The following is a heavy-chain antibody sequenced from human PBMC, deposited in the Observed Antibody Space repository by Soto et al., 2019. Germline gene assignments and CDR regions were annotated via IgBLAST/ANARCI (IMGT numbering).Heavy chain of an antibody. CDR1: GFTFSSYG. CDR2: ISYDGSNK. V-gene: IGHV3-30*18. Sequence: QVQLVESGGGVVQPGRSLRLSCAASGFTFSSYGMHWVRQAPGKGLEWVAVISYDGSNKYYADSVKGRFTISRDNSKNTLYLQMNSLRAEDTAVYYCAKVAYSGSYRLRLGFDYWGQGTLVTVSS. CDR3: AKVAYSGSYRLRLGFDY. J-gene: IGHJ4*02. D-gene: IGHD1-26*01.